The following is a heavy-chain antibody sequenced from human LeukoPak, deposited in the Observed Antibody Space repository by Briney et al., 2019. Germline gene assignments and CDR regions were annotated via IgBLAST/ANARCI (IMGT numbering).Heavy chain of an antibody. V-gene: IGHV3-21*01. Sequence: GGSLRLSCAASGFTFSSYSMNWVRQPPGKGLEWVSSISSSGSYIYYADSVKGRFTISRDNAKNSLYLQMNSLRAEDTAVYYCARDQKPAYWGQGTLVTVSS. D-gene: IGHD1-14*01. CDR2: ISSSGSYI. J-gene: IGHJ4*02. CDR1: GFTFSSYS. CDR3: ARDQKPAY.